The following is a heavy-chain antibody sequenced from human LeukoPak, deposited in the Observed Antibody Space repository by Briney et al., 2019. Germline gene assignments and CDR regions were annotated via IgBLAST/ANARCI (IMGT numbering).Heavy chain of an antibody. J-gene: IGHJ5*02. V-gene: IGHV4-34*01. Sequence: DPSETLSLTCAVYGGSFSGYYWSWIRQPPGKGLEWIGEINHSGSTNYNPSLKSRVTISVDTSKDQFSLKLSSVTAADTAVYYCARISGYDDPWGQGTLVTVSS. CDR1: GGSFSGYY. D-gene: IGHD5-12*01. CDR3: ARISGYDDP. CDR2: INHSGST.